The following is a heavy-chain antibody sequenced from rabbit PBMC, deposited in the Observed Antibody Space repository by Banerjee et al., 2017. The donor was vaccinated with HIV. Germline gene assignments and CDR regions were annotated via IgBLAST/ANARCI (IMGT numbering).Heavy chain of an antibody. V-gene: IGHV1S40*01. Sequence: QSLEESGGDLVKPGASLTLTCTASGFSFSSSYYMCWVRQAPGKGLEWIACIYAGSSGSTYYASWAKGRFTISKTSSTTVTLQMTSLTAADTATYFCARGYDDYDARLDLWGQGTLVTVS. D-gene: IGHD2-1*01. J-gene: IGHJ3*01. CDR2: IYAGSSGST. CDR1: GFSFSSSYY. CDR3: ARGYDDYDARLDL.